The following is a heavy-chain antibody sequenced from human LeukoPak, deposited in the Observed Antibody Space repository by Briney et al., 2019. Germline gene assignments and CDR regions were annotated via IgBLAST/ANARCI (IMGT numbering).Heavy chain of an antibody. V-gene: IGHV1-2*02. CDR2: INPNSRGA. CDR1: GYTFTVYY. J-gene: IGHJ4*02. D-gene: IGHD1-26*01. Sequence: ASVKVSFKSSGYTFTVYYIHWVRQAPGQGLEWMGWINPNSRGANYAHKFQCRVSMTSDTSNSTASMDLGRLPSDDPALYFCARERVGVVTSTGLDSWGEATLVTVSS. CDR3: ARERVGVVTSTGLDS.